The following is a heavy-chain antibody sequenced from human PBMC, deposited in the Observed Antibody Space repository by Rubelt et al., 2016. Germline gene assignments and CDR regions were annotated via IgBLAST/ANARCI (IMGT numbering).Heavy chain of an antibody. CDR3: ARASIVVVPAAMGDNWFDP. Sequence: QLQPQESGPGLVKPSETLSLTCTVSGGSISSSSYYWGWIRQPPGKGLEWIGSIYYSGSTYYNPSLKGRVTISVVTSKNQFSLKLSSVTAADTAVYYCARASIVVVPAAMGDNWFDPWGQGTLVTVSS. D-gene: IGHD2-2*01. J-gene: IGHJ5*02. V-gene: IGHV4-39*07. CDR1: GGSISSSSYY. CDR2: IYYSGST.